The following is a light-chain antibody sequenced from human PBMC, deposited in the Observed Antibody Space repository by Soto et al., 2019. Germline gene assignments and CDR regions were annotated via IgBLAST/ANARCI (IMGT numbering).Light chain of an antibody. CDR2: AAS. V-gene: IGKV1-39*01. CDR3: QQSYSRGT. CDR1: QSISSY. J-gene: IGKJ1*01. Sequence: IPLPQSPSSLSASVGDRVTITCRASQSISSYLNWYQQKPGKAPKLLIYAASSLQSGVPSRFSGSGSGTDFTLTISSLQPEDFATYYCQQSYSRGTFGQGTKVDIK.